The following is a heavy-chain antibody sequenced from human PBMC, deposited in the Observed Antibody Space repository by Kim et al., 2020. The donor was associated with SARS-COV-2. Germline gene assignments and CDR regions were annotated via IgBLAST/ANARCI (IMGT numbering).Heavy chain of an antibody. Sequence: GESLKISCKGSGYSFTSYWISWVRQMPGKGLEWMGRIDPSDSYTNYSPSFQGHVTISADKSISTAYLQWSSLKASDTAMYYCARHIAVAGMAEPWGYGMDVWGQGTTVTVSS. CDR3: ARHIAVAGMAEPWGYGMDV. J-gene: IGHJ6*02. CDR2: IDPSDSYT. V-gene: IGHV5-10-1*01. D-gene: IGHD6-19*01. CDR1: GYSFTSYW.